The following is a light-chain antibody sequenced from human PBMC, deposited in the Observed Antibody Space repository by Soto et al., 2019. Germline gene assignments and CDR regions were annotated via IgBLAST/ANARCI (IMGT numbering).Light chain of an antibody. CDR2: AAS. V-gene: IGKV1-39*01. CDR3: LQDYNFPRT. Sequence: DIQMTQSPSSLSASVGDRVTITCRASQSISSYLNWYQQKPGKAPKLLIYAASSLQSGVPSRFSGSGSGTDFTLTISSLQPEDFATYYCLQDYNFPRTFGGGTKVDIK. CDR1: QSISSY. J-gene: IGKJ4*01.